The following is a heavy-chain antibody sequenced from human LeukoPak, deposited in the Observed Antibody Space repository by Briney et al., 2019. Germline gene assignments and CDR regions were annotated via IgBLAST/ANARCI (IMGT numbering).Heavy chain of an antibody. V-gene: IGHV3-23*01. CDR3: GRDPNGDYLGAFEF. CDR2: SRSGGANN. CDR1: GFTISDYG. D-gene: IGHD4-17*01. Sequence: PGGSLRLFCAASGFTISDYGLVWVRQAPGKGLEWVSGSRSGGANNFYADAVKGRFTISRDNSKNTLYLQMNSLRADDTAVYYCGRDPNGDYLGAFEFWGHRTTVIVSS. J-gene: IGHJ3*01.